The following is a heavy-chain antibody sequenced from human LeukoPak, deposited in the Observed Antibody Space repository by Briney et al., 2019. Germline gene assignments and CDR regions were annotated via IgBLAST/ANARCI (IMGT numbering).Heavy chain of an antibody. CDR3: AKDERNWNYNLASQTYD. D-gene: IGHD1-7*01. J-gene: IGHJ4*02. CDR2: IKQDGSEK. CDR1: GFTFSSYW. V-gene: IGHV3-7*03. Sequence: GGSLRLSCAASGFTFSSYWMSWVRQAPGKGLEWVANIKQDGSEKYYVDSVKGRFTISRDNAKNSLYLQMSSLRAEDTAVYYCAKDERNWNYNLASQTYDWGQGTLVTVSS.